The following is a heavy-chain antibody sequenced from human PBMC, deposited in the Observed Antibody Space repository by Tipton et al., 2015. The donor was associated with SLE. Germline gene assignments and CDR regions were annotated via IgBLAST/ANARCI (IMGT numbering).Heavy chain of an antibody. J-gene: IGHJ2*01. CDR2: ISFNGNNK. CDR3: ASPPYYGSGSYRPYWYFDL. Sequence: SLRLSCAASGFNFSRSPIHWVRQAPGKGLEWVAVISFNGNNKYYADSVKGRLTISRDNSKNTVFLQMNSLRAEDTAVYYCASPPYYGSGSYRPYWYFDLWGRGTLVTVSS. V-gene: IGHV3-30*04. CDR1: GFNFSRSP. D-gene: IGHD3-10*01.